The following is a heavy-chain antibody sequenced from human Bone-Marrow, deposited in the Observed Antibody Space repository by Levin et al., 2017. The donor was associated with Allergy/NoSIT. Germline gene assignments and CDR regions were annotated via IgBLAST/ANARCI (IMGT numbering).Heavy chain of an antibody. CDR3: ARDVFERMFFGVVTPFDY. CDR1: GYIFPSYG. Sequence: ASVKVSCKASGYIFPSYGISWVRQAPGQGLEWMGWISGYSGHTNYAQKFQDRVNMTTGTSTSTAYMELRSLRSDDTAVYYCARDVFERMFFGVVTPFDYWGQGSLVTVSS. CDR2: ISGYSGHT. J-gene: IGHJ4*02. V-gene: IGHV1-18*01. D-gene: IGHD3-3*01.